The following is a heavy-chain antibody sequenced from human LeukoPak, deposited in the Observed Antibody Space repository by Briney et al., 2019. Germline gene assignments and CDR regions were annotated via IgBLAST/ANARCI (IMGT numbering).Heavy chain of an antibody. J-gene: IGHJ5*02. CDR2: IYPGDSDT. D-gene: IGHD2-8*01. CDR1: GYSFTSYS. CDR3: ARSAVSNPNWFDP. Sequence: GESLKLSCKGSGYSFTSYSIGWVRQMPGKGLEWMGIIYPGDSDTRYTPSLQGQVTISADKSISTAYLQWSSLKAADTAMYYCARSAVSNPNWFDPWGQGTLVTVSS. V-gene: IGHV5-51*03.